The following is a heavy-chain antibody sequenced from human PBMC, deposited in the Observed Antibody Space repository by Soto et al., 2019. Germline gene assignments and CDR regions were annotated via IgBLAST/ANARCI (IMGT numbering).Heavy chain of an antibody. J-gene: IGHJ4*02. D-gene: IGHD6-13*01. V-gene: IGHV3-23*01. CDR3: AKDLSCAQYSTSWYAVEL. Sequence: EVQLLESGGGLVQPGGSLRLSCVGSGITFSTYAMNWVRQAPGKGLEWVSGNSSSGDGSHYADSVKGRFTISRDNSKNTLYLQTNCLRAEYTAVYYCAKDLSCAQYSTSWYAVELWDQGTLVNVSS. CDR1: GITFSTYA. CDR2: NSSSGDGS.